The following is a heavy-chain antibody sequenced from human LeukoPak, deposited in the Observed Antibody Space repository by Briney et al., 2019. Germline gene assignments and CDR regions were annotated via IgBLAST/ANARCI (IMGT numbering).Heavy chain of an antibody. CDR2: ISGSGGST. Sequence: GGSLRLSCAASGFTFSSYGMSWVRQAPGKGLEWVSAISGSGGSTYCADSVKGRFTISRDNSKNTLYLQMNSLRAEDTAVYYCARGIAADYYYYYYMDVWGKGTTVTISS. V-gene: IGHV3-23*01. J-gene: IGHJ6*03. D-gene: IGHD6-13*01. CDR1: GFTFSSYG. CDR3: ARGIAADYYYYYYMDV.